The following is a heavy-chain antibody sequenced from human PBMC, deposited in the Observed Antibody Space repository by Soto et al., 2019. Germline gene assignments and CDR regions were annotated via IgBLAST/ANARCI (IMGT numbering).Heavy chain of an antibody. Sequence: PSETLSLTCAVYGASLSDYYWTWIRQPPGKGLEWIGEINHSGNTNYNPSLKSRVTMSVDTSKSQFSLKLNSVTAADTAVYYCARSSCGLDVWGLGNTVTVS. CDR1: GASLSDYY. CDR3: ARSSCGLDV. J-gene: IGHJ6*02. V-gene: IGHV4-34*01. CDR2: INHSGNT.